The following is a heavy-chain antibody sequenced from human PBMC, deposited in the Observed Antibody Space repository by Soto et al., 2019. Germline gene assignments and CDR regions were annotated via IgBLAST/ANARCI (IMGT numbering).Heavy chain of an antibody. J-gene: IGHJ4*02. CDR1: GYTFTSYY. CDR2: ISAYNSNT. Sequence: QVQLVQSGAEVKKPGASVKVSCKASGYTFTSYYITWVRQAPGQGLEWMGWISAYNSNTNYAQKLQGRVTMTTDTSTITAYMELRSLISDDTAVYYCARYLPPLDYWGQGTLVTVSS. CDR3: ARYLPPLDY. V-gene: IGHV1-18*01.